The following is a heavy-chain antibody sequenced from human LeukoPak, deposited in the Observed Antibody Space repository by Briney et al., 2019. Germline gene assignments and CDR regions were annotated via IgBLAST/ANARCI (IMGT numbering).Heavy chain of an antibody. V-gene: IGHV3-23*01. CDR3: AKDRDGGSWTVLLCDY. Sequence: GGSLRLSCAASGFTFSSYAMSWVRQAPGKGLEWVSAISGSGGSTYYADSVKGRFTISRNNSKNTLYLQMNSLRAEDTAVYYCAKDRDGGSWTVLLCDYWGQGTLVTVSS. CDR1: GFTFSSYA. D-gene: IGHD2-15*01. CDR2: ISGSGGST. J-gene: IGHJ4*02.